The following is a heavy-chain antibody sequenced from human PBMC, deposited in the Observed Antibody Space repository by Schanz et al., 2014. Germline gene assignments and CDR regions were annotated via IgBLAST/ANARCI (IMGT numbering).Heavy chain of an antibody. V-gene: IGHV1-8*01. Sequence: QVQLVQSGAEVKKPGASVKVSCKASGYTFTSYGINWVRQAPGQGLEWMGWISAYNGNTGYAQKFQGRVTMTRNTSISTAYMERSSLRSEDTAVYYCARLGTGMAVAGSVIDSYYYMDVWGEGTTVTVSS. J-gene: IGHJ6*03. CDR3: ARLGTGMAVAGSVIDSYYYMDV. D-gene: IGHD6-19*01. CDR1: GYTFTSYG. CDR2: ISAYNGNT.